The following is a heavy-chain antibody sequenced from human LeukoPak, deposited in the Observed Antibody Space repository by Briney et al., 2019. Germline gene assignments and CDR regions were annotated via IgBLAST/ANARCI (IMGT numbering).Heavy chain of an antibody. J-gene: IGHJ3*02. V-gene: IGHV1-69*06. D-gene: IGHD1-26*01. Sequence: SVKVSCKASGGTFSSYAISWVRQAPGQGLEWMGGIIPIFGTANYAQKFQGRVTITADKSTSTAYMELSSLRSEDTAVYYCAREIVPNQHPDAFDIWGQGTMVTVSS. CDR1: GGTFSSYA. CDR2: IIPIFGTA. CDR3: AREIVPNQHPDAFDI.